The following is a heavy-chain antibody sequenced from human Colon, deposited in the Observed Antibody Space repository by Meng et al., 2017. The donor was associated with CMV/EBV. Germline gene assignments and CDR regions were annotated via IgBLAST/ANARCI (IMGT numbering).Heavy chain of an antibody. CDR3: VRADVTDQNNIASAYFYGMDV. J-gene: IGHJ6*02. D-gene: IGHD2/OR15-2a*01. Sequence: GGSLRLSCTVSGFTFTNYWMHWVRHSPGKGLEWVSRINTDGTTLTYAASVKGRFTVPRDNAKNMVYLQMDSLRANDTGVYYCVRADVTDQNNIASAYFYGMDVWGQGTTVTVSS. CDR1: GFTFTNYW. V-gene: IGHV3-74*03. CDR2: INTDGTTL.